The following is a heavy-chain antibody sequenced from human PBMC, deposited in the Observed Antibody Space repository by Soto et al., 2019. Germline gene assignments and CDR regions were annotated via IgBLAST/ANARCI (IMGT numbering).Heavy chain of an antibody. Sequence: QVQLVQSGAEVKKPGASVKVSCKASGYTLTGYYMHWVRQATRQGLEWMGWINPNSGGTNYAHKFQGWVTNTRDKSISTAYVELSRLRSDDPAVYFCARAHYDGPGGTGVWFALWGQGTLVTVSS. J-gene: IGHJ5*02. D-gene: IGHD3-10*01. CDR3: ARAHYDGPGGTGVWFAL. CDR1: GYTLTGYY. CDR2: INPNSGGT. V-gene: IGHV1-2*04.